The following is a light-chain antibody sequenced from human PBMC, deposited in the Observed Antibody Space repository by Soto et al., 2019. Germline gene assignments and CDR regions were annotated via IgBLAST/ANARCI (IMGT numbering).Light chain of an antibody. V-gene: IGKV3-20*01. J-gene: IGKJ3*01. Sequence: EIVLTQSPGTLSLFPGDRATLSCRASQSFSTSYLAWYQHKPGQAPRRLIHNTFTRATGIPDRFSGSGSGTDFTLTISRLEPEAFAVYYCQQYGGSTFTFGPGTKVDIK. CDR2: NTF. CDR3: QQYGGSTFT. CDR1: QSFSTSY.